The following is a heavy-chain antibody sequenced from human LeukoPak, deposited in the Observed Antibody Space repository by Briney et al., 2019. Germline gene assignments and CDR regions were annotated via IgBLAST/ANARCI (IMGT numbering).Heavy chain of an antibody. V-gene: IGHV3-74*01. CDR2: INADASRT. Sequence: PGGSLRLSCAASGFTFNTYWMHWVRQAPGKGLVWVSSINADASRTNYADSVKGRCTVSRDNAKNALSLQMNSLRVEDTAVYYCVRVRIELATMLLDYWGQGTLVTVSS. D-gene: IGHD5-24*01. CDR1: GFTFNTYW. J-gene: IGHJ4*02. CDR3: VRVRIELATMLLDY.